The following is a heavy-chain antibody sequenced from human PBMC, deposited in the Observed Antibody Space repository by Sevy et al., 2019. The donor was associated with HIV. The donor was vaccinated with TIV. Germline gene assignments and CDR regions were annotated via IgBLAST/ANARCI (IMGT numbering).Heavy chain of an antibody. CDR2: ISSNGGST. CDR1: GFTFSSYA. V-gene: IGHV3-64*01. CDR3: GEGPGGKIFGRSFDI. D-gene: IGHD3-3*01. Sequence: GGSLRLSCAASGFTFSSYAMHWVRQAPGKGLEYVSAISSNGGSTYYANSVKGRFTISRDNSQNTLYLQMGSLRAEDVDGYFCGEGPGGKIFGRSFDIWGQGTMVTVSS. J-gene: IGHJ3*02.